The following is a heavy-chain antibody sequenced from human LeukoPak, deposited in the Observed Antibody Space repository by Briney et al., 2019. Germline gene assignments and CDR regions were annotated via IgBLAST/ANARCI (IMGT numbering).Heavy chain of an antibody. D-gene: IGHD3-10*01. J-gene: IGHJ4*02. CDR3: ARDGEPLLWFGELLGPYFDY. Sequence: GGSLRLSCAASGFTFSSYWMSWVRQAPGKGLEWVANIKQDGSEKYYVGSVKGRFTISRDNAKNSLYLQMNSLRAEDTAVYYCARDGEPLLWFGELLGPYFDYWGQGTLVTVSS. V-gene: IGHV3-7*03. CDR2: IKQDGSEK. CDR1: GFTFSSYW.